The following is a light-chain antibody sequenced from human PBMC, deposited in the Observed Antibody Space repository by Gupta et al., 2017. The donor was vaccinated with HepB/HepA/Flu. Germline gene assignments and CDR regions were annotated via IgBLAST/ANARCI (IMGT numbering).Light chain of an antibody. J-gene: IGKJ2*01. CDR2: GAS. V-gene: IGKV3-20*01. CDR3: QRYWSSPLNT. Sequence: ENVLTQSPGTLSLSPGERVTLSCRASQSLNSNYLAWYQQKPGQAPRLLIYGASIRATGISDRFSRSRYGTDFTLTISRREPETFALYYCQRYWSSPLNTSGQATKLQTK. CDR1: QSLNSNY.